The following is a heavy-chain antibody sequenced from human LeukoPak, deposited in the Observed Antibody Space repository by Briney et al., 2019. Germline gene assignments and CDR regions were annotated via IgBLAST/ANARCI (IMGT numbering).Heavy chain of an antibody. CDR2: INHSGST. Sequence: SETLSLTCAVYGGSFSGYYWSWICQPPGKGLEWIGEINHSGSTNYNPSLKSRVTISVDTSKNQFSLKLSSVTAADTAVYYCARGLLGGYDTFDYWGQGTLVTVSS. V-gene: IGHV4-34*01. CDR3: ARGLLGGYDTFDY. J-gene: IGHJ4*02. D-gene: IGHD5-12*01. CDR1: GGSFSGYY.